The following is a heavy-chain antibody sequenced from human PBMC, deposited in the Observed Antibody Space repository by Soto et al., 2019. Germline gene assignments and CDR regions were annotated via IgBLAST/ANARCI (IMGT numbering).Heavy chain of an antibody. CDR2: IFYSGST. CDR1: GGSINNYY. J-gene: IGHJ3*02. Sequence: QVQLQESGPGLVKPSETLSLTCTVSGGSINNYYWSWIRQPPGKGLEWIGYIFYSGSTNYNPSLKRRVTISVDTSKNQFSLKLSSVTAADTAVYYWARRYGRAFDIWGQGTMVTVSS. D-gene: IGHD4-17*01. CDR3: ARRYGRAFDI. V-gene: IGHV4-59*08.